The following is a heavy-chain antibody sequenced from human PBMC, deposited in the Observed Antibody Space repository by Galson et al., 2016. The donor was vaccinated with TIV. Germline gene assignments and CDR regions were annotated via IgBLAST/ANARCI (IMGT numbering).Heavy chain of an antibody. V-gene: IGHV3-23*01. CDR2: ISGSGIIT. J-gene: IGHJ6*02. D-gene: IGHD4-11*01. Sequence: SLKISCAASGFRISNYFFSWVRQAPGKGLAWVSSISGSGIITYFADSVKGRFTISRDNSKNMLYLLMNSLRAEDTALYYCATPYSSSSFSSYYALDVWGQGTTVTVSS. CDR1: GFRISNYF. CDR3: ATPYSSSSFSSYYALDV.